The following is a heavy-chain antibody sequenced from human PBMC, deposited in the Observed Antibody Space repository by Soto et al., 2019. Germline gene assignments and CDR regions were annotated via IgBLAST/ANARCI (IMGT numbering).Heavy chain of an antibody. Sequence: GGSLRLSCAASGFTFSSYSMNWVRQAPGKGLEWVSYISSSSSTIYYADSVKGRFTISRDNAKNSLYLQMNSLRDEDTAVYYCARRFKSGGRPYYFDYWGQGTLVTVSS. CDR2: ISSSSSTI. V-gene: IGHV3-48*02. CDR1: GFTFSSYS. J-gene: IGHJ4*02. CDR3: ARRFKSGGRPYYFDY. D-gene: IGHD3-10*01.